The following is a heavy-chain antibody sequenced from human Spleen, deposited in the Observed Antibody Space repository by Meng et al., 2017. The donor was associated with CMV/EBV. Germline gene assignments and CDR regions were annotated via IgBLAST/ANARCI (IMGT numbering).Heavy chain of an antibody. CDR1: GYIFTPYG. D-gene: IGHD3-3*01. CDR3: ARDKTRVGYDVWSGYYSGDGMDV. CDR2: ISPYSGNT. V-gene: IGHV1-18*01. J-gene: IGHJ6*02. Sequence: ASVKVSCQASGYIFTPYGFSGVRPAPAQGLEWMGWISPYSGNTNYAQKFQDRATMTTDKSTSTAYVELRSLISDDTAVYYCARDKTRVGYDVWSGYYSGDGMDVWGQGTTVTVSS.